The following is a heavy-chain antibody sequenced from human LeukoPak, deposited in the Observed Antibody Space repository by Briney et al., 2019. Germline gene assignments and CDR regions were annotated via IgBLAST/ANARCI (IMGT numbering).Heavy chain of an antibody. V-gene: IGHV3-7*01. D-gene: IGHD2-2*01. CDR3: ARDSWRVLDY. CDR1: GFTFGNYW. J-gene: IGHJ4*02. Sequence: GGSLRLSCAASGFTFGNYWMSWVRQAPGKGLEWVANIKVDGSDKNYVDSMKGRFTISRDNAKNSLYLQMNSLRAEDTAVYYCARDSWRVLDYWGQGTLVTVSS. CDR2: IKVDGSDK.